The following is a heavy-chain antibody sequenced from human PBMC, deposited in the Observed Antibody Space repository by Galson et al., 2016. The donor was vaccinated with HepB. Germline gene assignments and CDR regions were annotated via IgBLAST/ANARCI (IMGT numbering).Heavy chain of an antibody. CDR2: ISASGSNI. CDR1: GFDLKDYY. V-gene: IGHV3-11*01. D-gene: IGHD6-6*01. J-gene: IGHJ4*02. CDR3: ARGRRPTDY. Sequence: SLRLSCAASGFDLKDYYMSWIRQVPGKGLACGLQWVAYISASGSNILYDDSVKGRLTISRDTTTQSVFLQMNNLRVEDTALYYCARGRRPTDYWGQGTLVTVSS.